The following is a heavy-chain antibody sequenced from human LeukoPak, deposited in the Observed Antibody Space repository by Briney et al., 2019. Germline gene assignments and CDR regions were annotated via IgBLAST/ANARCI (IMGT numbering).Heavy chain of an antibody. CDR3: AREEVGYYYDSSGYYAFDY. J-gene: IGHJ4*02. D-gene: IGHD3-22*01. CDR1: GYTFTSYY. CDR2: INPSGGST. V-gene: IGHV1-46*01. Sequence: ASVKVSCKASGYTFTSYYMHWVRQAPGQGLEWMGIINPSGGSTSYAQKFQGRVTMTRDMSTSTVYMELSSLRSEDTAVYYCAREEVGYYYDSSGYYAFDYWGQGTLVTVSS.